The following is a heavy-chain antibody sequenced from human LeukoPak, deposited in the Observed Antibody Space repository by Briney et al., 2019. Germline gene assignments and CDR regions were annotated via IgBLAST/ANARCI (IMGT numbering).Heavy chain of an antibody. CDR2: IRYDGSSK. J-gene: IGHJ4*02. D-gene: IGHD3-10*01. CDR1: GFTFSNYG. V-gene: IGHV3-30*02. CDR3: AKDGKYGSGSYFNGGPDY. Sequence: GGSLRLSCAASGFTFSNYGIHWVRQAPGKGLEWVALIRYDGSSKYYADSVKGRFTISRDNSKNTLYLQMNSLRAEDTAVYYCAKDGKYGSGSYFNGGPDYRGQGALVTVSS.